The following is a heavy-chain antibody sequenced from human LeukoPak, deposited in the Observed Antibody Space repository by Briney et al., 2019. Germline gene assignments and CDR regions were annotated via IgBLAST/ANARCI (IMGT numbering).Heavy chain of an antibody. CDR3: ARQQLSWRGDYYDHYYMDV. D-gene: IGHD3-16*02. CDR1: GYTFTSYY. CDR2: INPSGGST. V-gene: IGHV1-46*01. Sequence: GASVKVSCKASGYTFTSYYMHWVRQAPGQGLEWMGIINPSGGSTSYAQKFQGRVTMTRDTSTSTVYMELSSLRSEDTAVYYCARQQLSWRGDYYDHYYMDVWGKGTTVTVSS. J-gene: IGHJ6*03.